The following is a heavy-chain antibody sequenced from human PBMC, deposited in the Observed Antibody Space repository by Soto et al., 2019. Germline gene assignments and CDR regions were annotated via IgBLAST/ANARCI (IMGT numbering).Heavy chain of an antibody. J-gene: IGHJ4*02. CDR1: GFTFSSSD. V-gene: IGHV3-21*01. CDR2: IDTGTRHV. Sequence: EVQVVESGGGLVKPGGSLRLSCAASGFTFSSSDMNWVRQAPGKGLEWVSSIDTGTRHVYYADSVRGRFTISRDDAKNSLYLQMTSLRVEDTAMYYCARQHDLGGLEDYWGQGTLVTVSS. D-gene: IGHD3-16*01. CDR3: ARQHDLGGLEDY.